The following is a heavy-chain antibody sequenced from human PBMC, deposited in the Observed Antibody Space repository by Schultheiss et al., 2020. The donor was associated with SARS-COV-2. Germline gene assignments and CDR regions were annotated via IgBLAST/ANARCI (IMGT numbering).Heavy chain of an antibody. D-gene: IGHD1-1*01. CDR2: IDSSSNYI. Sequence: GGSLRLSCADSGFTFSSISMSWVRQAPGKGLEWVSSIDSSSNYIYYADSVKGRFTISRDNAKKSLYLQMNSLRAEDTAVYYCGGGPTTYYYYGMDVWGRGTTVTVSS. CDR3: GGGPTTYYYYGMDV. J-gene: IGHJ6*02. V-gene: IGHV3-21*01. CDR1: GFTFSSIS.